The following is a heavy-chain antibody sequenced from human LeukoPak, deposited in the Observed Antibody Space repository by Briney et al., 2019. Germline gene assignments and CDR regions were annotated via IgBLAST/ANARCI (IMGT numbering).Heavy chain of an antibody. CDR2: TNWDGASR. CDR1: GLRFDDYG. V-gene: IGHV3-20*04. Sequence: GGSLSLSCAASGLRFDDYGMSWVRHVPGKGLEWVSGTNWDGASRGYADSVKGRFTISRDNVKNFLYLQMNSLRVEDTALYFCGRVYCSTTSCYDYYDYYMDVWGKGTTVTVSS. J-gene: IGHJ6*03. D-gene: IGHD2-2*01. CDR3: GRVYCSTTSCYDYYDYYMDV.